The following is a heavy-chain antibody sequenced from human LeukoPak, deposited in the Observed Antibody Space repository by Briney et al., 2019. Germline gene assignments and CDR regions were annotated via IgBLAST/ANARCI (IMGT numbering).Heavy chain of an antibody. Sequence: GASVKVSCKASGFTFSNHFMHWVRQAPGQGLEWMGIINPSNGITNYAQKFQGRVTMTRDMSTSTVYMELSSLTSEDMAVYYCATNQVASSRFLEWLEAFDIWGQGTMVTVSS. J-gene: IGHJ3*02. D-gene: IGHD3-3*01. CDR3: ATNQVASSRFLEWLEAFDI. V-gene: IGHV1-46*01. CDR1: GFTFSNHF. CDR2: INPSNGIT.